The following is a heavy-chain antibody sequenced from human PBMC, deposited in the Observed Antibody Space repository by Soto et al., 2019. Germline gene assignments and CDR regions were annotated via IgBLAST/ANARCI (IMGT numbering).Heavy chain of an antibody. CDR3: ARSSYYSGTDY. CDR1: GGSISSNNYF. D-gene: IGHD1-26*01. V-gene: IGHV4-39*07. CDR2: IYHRGSA. Sequence: SETLSLTCTVSGGSISSNNYFWGWIRQPPGKGLEWIGNIYHRGSANYNPSLKSRVTISVDTSKNQFSLRLSSVTATDTAIYYCARSSYYSGTDYWGQGTLVTVSS. J-gene: IGHJ4*02.